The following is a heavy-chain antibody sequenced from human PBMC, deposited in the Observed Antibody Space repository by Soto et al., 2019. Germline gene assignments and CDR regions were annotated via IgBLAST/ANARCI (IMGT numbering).Heavy chain of an antibody. J-gene: IGHJ3*02. CDR3: ARTRITMVRGAKFDAFDI. CDR2: INPNSGGT. CDR1: GYTFTGYY. Sequence: QVQLVQSGAEVKKPGASVKVSCKASGYTFTGYYMHWVRQAPGQGLEWMGWINPNSGGTNYAQKFQGWVTMTRDTSISTAYMELSRLRADDTAVYYCARTRITMVRGAKFDAFDIWGQGTMVTVSS. D-gene: IGHD3-10*01. V-gene: IGHV1-2*04.